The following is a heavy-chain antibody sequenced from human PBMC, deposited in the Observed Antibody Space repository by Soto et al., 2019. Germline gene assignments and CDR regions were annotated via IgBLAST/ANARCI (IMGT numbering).Heavy chain of an antibody. Sequence: EVQLVESGGGLVKPGGSLRLSCAASGFTFSSYSMNWVRQAPGKGLEWVSSISSSSSYIYYADSVKSRFTISRDNAKNSLYLQMNSLRAEDTAVYYCARYKHDFWSGYSGSEYDYWGQGTLVTVSS. D-gene: IGHD3-3*01. V-gene: IGHV3-21*01. CDR2: ISSSSSYI. CDR1: GFTFSSYS. CDR3: ARYKHDFWSGYSGSEYDY. J-gene: IGHJ4*02.